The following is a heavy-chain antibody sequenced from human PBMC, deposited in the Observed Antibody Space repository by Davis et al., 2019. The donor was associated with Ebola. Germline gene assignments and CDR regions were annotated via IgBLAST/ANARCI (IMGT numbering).Heavy chain of an antibody. D-gene: IGHD6-13*01. J-gene: IGHJ4*02. CDR1: GYTFTTYY. Sequence: AASVKVSCKASGYTFTTYYIHWVRQAPGQGLEWMGIINPSGGSTTYAQKFQGRVTMTRDTSISTAYMELSSLRSEDAAVYYCAIKTRQQDYWGQGTLVTVSS. V-gene: IGHV1-46*01. CDR2: INPSGGST. CDR3: AIKTRQQDY.